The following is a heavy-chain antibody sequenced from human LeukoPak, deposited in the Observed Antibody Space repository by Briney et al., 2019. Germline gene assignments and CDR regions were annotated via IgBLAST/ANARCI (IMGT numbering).Heavy chain of an antibody. CDR1: GASISSDY. J-gene: IGHJ4*02. V-gene: IGHV4-4*07. CDR3: ARDRGTTEKYFDY. CDR2: IYTSWSP. D-gene: IGHD1-1*01. Sequence: PSETLSLTCTVSGASISSDYWSWIRQPAGKRLEWIGRIYTSWSPTYNPSLKSRVTMSTDTSKNQFSLKLYSVTAADTAVYYCARDRGTTEKYFDYWGQGTLVTVSS.